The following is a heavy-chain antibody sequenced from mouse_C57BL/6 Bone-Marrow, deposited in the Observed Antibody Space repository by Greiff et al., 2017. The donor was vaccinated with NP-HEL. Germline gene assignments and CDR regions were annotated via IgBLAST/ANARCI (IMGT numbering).Heavy chain of an antibody. J-gene: IGHJ2*01. CDR1: GYTFTSYG. Sequence: QVQLQQSGAELARPGASVKLSCKASGYTFTSYGISWVKQRTGQGLEWIGEIYPRSGNTYYNEKFKGKATLTADKSSSTAYMELRSLTSEDSAVYFCARSSGYWGYFDYWGQGTTLTVSS. CDR3: ARSSGYWGYFDY. V-gene: IGHV1-81*01. D-gene: IGHD2-3*01. CDR2: IYPRSGNT.